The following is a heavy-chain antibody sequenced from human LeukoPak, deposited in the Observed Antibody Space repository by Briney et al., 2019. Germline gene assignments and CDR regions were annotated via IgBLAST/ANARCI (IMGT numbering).Heavy chain of an antibody. Sequence: SGGSLRLSCAASGFTFGSYGMHWVRQAPGKGLEWVAVISYDGSNKYYADSVKGRFTISRDNSKNTLYLQMNSLRAEDTAVYYCAKDRDQLWLHQDFDYWGQGTLVTVSS. CDR3: AKDRDQLWLHQDFDY. J-gene: IGHJ4*02. V-gene: IGHV3-30*18. D-gene: IGHD5-18*01. CDR2: ISYDGSNK. CDR1: GFTFGSYG.